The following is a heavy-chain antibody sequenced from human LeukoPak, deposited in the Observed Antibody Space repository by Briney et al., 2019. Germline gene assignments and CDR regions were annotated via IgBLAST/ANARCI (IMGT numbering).Heavy chain of an antibody. V-gene: IGHV3-9*03. Sequence: GGSLRLSCAASGFTFDDYAMHWVRQAPGKGLEWVSGISWNSGSIGYADSVKGRFTISRDNAKNSLYLQMNSLRAEDMALYYCAKGEYQLLSDYFDYWGQGTLVTVSS. CDR1: GFTFDDYA. CDR3: AKGEYQLLSDYFDY. D-gene: IGHD2-2*01. J-gene: IGHJ4*02. CDR2: ISWNSGSI.